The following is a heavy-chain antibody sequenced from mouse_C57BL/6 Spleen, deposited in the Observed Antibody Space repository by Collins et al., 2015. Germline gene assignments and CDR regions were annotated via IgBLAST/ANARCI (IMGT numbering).Heavy chain of an antibody. CDR2: INTYSGVP. J-gene: IGHJ4*01. V-gene: IGHV9-3*01. CDR1: GYTFTTYG. CDR3: ARGLYYYSSAMDY. D-gene: IGHD2-12*01. Sequence: QIQWVQSGPELKKPGETVKISCKASGYTFTTYGMSWVKQAPGKGLKWMGWINTYSGVPTYADDFKGRFAFSLETSASTAYLQINNLKNEDTATYFCARGLYYYSSAMDYWGQGTSVTVSS.